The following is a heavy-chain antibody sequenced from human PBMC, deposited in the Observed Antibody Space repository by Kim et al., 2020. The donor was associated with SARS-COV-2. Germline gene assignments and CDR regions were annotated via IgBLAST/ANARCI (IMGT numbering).Heavy chain of an antibody. V-gene: IGHV1-18*01. CDR2: ISAYNGNT. D-gene: IGHD2-2*01. Sequence: ASVKVSCKASGYTFTSYGISWVRQAPGQGLEWMGWISAYNGNTNYAQKLQGRVTMTTDTSTSTAYMELRSLRSDDTAVYYCARDFEGHQSFYQLLWNGNNWFDPWGQGTLVTVSS. CDR3: ARDFEGHQSFYQLLWNGNNWFDP. CDR1: GYTFTSYG. J-gene: IGHJ5*02.